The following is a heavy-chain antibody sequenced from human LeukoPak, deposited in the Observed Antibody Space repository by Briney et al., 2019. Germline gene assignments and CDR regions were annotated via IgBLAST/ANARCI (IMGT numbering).Heavy chain of an antibody. CDR2: IYHSGST. CDR3: ARGGCYARPIGH. Sequence: SETLSLTCTLSGGSISTYYWSWIRQPPGKGLEWIGYIYHSGSTNYNPSLKSRVTISVDTSKNQFSLKLSSVTAADTAVYYCARGGCYARPIGHLGQGALVTVSS. V-gene: IGHV4-59*01. D-gene: IGHD2-2*01. J-gene: IGHJ4*02. CDR1: GGSISTYY.